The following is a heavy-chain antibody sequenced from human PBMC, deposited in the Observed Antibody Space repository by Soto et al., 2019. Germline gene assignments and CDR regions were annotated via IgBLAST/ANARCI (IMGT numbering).Heavy chain of an antibody. CDR3: ARHHPPYSAVTGTLRCGSPRPDNYHHAIDV. Sequence: QLRLQESGPGLVRPSETLSLTCTVSGGSITTRPYSWGWIRQTPGKGLEWIESISYSGSTSYNPYLRGRITMSVDPSNNQFFLRLTSVTAADTAVYYCARHHPPYSAVTGTLRCGSPRPDNYHHAIDVWGQGTTVTVSS. CDR1: GGSITTRPYS. D-gene: IGHD1-26*01. V-gene: IGHV4-39*01. J-gene: IGHJ6*02. CDR2: ISYSGST.